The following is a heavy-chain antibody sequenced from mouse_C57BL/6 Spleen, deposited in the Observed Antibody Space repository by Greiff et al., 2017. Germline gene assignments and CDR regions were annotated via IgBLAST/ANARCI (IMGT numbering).Heavy chain of an antibody. D-gene: IGHD1-1*01. CDR2: IDPENGDT. CDR3: TTSPPYGSRGDY. J-gene: IGHJ2*01. Sequence: EVKLMESGAELVRPGASVKLSCTASGFNIKDDYMHWVKQRPEQGLEWIGWIDPENGDTEYASKFQGKATITAATSSNTAYLQLSSLTSEDTAVYYCTTSPPYGSRGDYWGQGTTLTVSS. V-gene: IGHV14-4*01. CDR1: GFNIKDDY.